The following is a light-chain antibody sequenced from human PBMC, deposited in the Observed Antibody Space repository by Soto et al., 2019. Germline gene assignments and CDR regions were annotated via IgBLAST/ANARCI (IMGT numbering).Light chain of an antibody. J-gene: IGKJ1*01. CDR1: QSVLYTNNKHY. V-gene: IGKV4-1*01. Sequence: DIVMTQSPDSLAVSLGERATINCKSSQSVLYTNNKHYLAWYQQKPGQPPKLLIYWASTRESGVPDRFSGSGSGTDFTLTISSLQAKDVAVSYCQQYYDAPQNLGQGTKVEIK. CDR2: WAS. CDR3: QQYYDAPQN.